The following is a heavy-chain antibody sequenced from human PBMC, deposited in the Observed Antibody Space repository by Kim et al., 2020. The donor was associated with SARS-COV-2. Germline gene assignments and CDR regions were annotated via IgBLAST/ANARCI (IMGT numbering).Heavy chain of an antibody. Sequence: GGSLRLSCATRGFVFSTFGMHWVRQTPGEGLEWVAVIWNDGSNKYYVDSVNGRLTISRDNSKNMLYLEMNSLRAEDTGLYYCARGRGEDYRYAFVLWGEG. CDR2: IWNDGSNK. CDR3: ARGRGEDYRYAFVL. CDR1: GFVFSTFG. V-gene: IGHV3-33*01. D-gene: IGHD2-21*01. J-gene: IGHJ3*01.